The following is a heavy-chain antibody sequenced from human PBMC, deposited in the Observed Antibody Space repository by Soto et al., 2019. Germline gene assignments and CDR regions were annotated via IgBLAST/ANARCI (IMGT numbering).Heavy chain of an antibody. D-gene: IGHD6-19*01. CDR1: GFTFSSYV. CDR2: ISGSGGST. V-gene: IGHV3-23*01. Sequence: EVQLLESGGGLVQPGGSLRLSCAASGFTFSSYVMSWVRQAPGKGLEWVSGISGSGGSTYYADSVKGRFTISRDNSKNWLYLQMNSLRAEDTAVYYCAKDPIAEAGPAGRYGMDVWGQGTTVTVSS. CDR3: AKDPIAEAGPAGRYGMDV. J-gene: IGHJ6*02.